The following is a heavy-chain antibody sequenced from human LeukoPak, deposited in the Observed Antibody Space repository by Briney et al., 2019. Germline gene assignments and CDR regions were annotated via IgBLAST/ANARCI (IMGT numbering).Heavy chain of an antibody. CDR2: ISNSGGTT. CDR3: AKDLIVVLPPARSNWFDP. V-gene: IGHV3-23*01. CDR1: GFTFSSYA. Sequence: PGESLRLSCAASGFTFSSYAMSWVRQAPGKGLEWVSTISNSGGTTYYADSVKGRFTISRDNSKNTLYLQMNSLRAEDTAVYYCAKDLIVVLPPARSNWFDPWGQGTLVTVSS. D-gene: IGHD2-2*01. J-gene: IGHJ5*02.